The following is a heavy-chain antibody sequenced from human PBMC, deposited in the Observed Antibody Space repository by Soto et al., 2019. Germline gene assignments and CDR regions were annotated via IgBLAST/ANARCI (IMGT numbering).Heavy chain of an antibody. V-gene: IGHV1-8*01. CDR1: GYTFTDYD. CDR2: MSPNSGKT. J-gene: IGHJ5*02. CDR3: AKRLISGSYFPLDP. D-gene: IGHD1-26*01. Sequence: ASVKVSCKTSGYTFTDYDVSWVRQASGQGLEWMGWMSPNSGKTGYVEKFQGGVTMTANTSLSTAYMELHSLRSEDTAVYFCAKRLISGSYFPLDPWGQGALVTVSS.